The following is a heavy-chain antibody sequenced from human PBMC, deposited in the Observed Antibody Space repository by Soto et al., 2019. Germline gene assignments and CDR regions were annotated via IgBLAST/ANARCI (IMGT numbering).Heavy chain of an antibody. D-gene: IGHD3-10*01. Sequence: PGESLKISCKGSVNIFGNSWIAWVRQMPGKGLEWMGIIYPVDSETRYSPSVQGQVTFPADKSINNAYLAWNSLKASDTAIYYCARPNTVRGVIGGMDVCGEGTTVT. CDR3: ARPNTVRGVIGGMDV. CDR2: IYPVDSET. V-gene: IGHV5-51*01. CDR1: VNIFGNSW. J-gene: IGHJ6*02.